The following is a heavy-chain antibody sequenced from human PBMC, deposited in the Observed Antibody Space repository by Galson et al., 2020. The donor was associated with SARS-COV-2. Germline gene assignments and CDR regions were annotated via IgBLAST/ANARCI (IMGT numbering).Heavy chain of an antibody. Sequence: SQASETLSLTCAVYGGSFSGYYWSWIRQPPGKGLEWIGEINHSGSTNYNPSLKSRITISVDTSKNQFSLKLSSVTAADTAVCYCARGGYSSRWYGDHWYFDLWGRGTLVTVSS. J-gene: IGHJ2*01. CDR1: GGSFSGYY. V-gene: IGHV4-34*01. CDR3: ARGGYSSRWYGDHWYFDL. D-gene: IGHD6-13*01. CDR2: INHSGST.